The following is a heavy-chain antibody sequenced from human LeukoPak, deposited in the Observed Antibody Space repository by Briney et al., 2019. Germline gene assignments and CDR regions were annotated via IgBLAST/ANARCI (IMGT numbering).Heavy chain of an antibody. CDR1: GGSISSYY. CDR2: IYYSGST. CDR3: ARAVADYYFDY. D-gene: IGHD6-19*01. Sequence: SETLSLTCTVSGGSISSYYWSWIRQPPGKGLEWIGYIYYSGSTNYNPSLKSRVTISVDTSKNQFSLKLSSVTAADTAVYYCARAVADYYFDYWGQGTLVTVSP. J-gene: IGHJ4*02. V-gene: IGHV4-59*01.